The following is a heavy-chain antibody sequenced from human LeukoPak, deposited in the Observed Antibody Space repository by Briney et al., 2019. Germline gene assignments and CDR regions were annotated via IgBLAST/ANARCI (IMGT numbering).Heavy chain of an antibody. CDR1: GFTFSSYS. Sequence: GGSLRLSCAASGFTFSSYSMNWVRQAPGKGLEWVSYISSSSTIYYADSVKGRFTISRDNARNSLYLQMNSLRAEDTAVYYCVRETFYGSGAPRYDYWGQGTLVTVSS. J-gene: IGHJ4*02. CDR3: VRETFYGSGAPRYDY. V-gene: IGHV3-48*04. D-gene: IGHD3-10*01. CDR2: ISSSSTI.